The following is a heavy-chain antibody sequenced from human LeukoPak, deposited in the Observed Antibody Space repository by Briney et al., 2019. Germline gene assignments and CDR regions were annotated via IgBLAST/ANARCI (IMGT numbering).Heavy chain of an antibody. CDR1: GITFSNSW. D-gene: IGHD2-21*01. CDR3: ARDVAYSAFDY. CDR2: IRPDGSEG. J-gene: IGHJ4*02. Sequence: GGSLRLSCTPSGITFSNSWMSWVRQAPGKGLEWVATIRPDGSEGYYADSVRGRFTISRDNSKNSFYLQMSSLRAEDTGVFYCARDVAYSAFDYWGQGTLVTVSS. V-gene: IGHV3-7*01.